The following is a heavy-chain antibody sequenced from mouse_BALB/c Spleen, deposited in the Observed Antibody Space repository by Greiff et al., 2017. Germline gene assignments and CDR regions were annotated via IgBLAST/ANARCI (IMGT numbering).Heavy chain of an antibody. V-gene: IGHV1S137*01. CDR2: ISTYYGDA. J-gene: IGHJ4*01. CDR1: GYTFTDYA. CDR3: AKGEYGNYYYAMDY. Sequence: VQLVESGAELVRPGVSVKISCKGSGYTFTDYAMHWVKQSHAKSLEWIGVISTYYGDASYNQKFKGKATMTVDKSSSTAYMELARLTSEDSAIYYCAKGEYGNYYYAMDYWGQGTSVTVSS. D-gene: IGHD2-10*02.